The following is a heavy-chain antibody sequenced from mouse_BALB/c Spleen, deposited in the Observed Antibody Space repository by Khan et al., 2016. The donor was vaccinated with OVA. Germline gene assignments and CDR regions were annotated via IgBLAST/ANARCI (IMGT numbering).Heavy chain of an antibody. V-gene: IGHV1-7*01. CDR2: INPTSGYT. J-gene: IGHJ2*01. Sequence: QVQLKESGAELAKPGASVKMSCKASGYTFTSYWMHWIKQRLGQGLEWIGYINPTSGYTDYNQKFKDKATLTADKSSSTAYMQLSSMTSDDSAVYYCARDRIDYWGQGTALTVSS. CDR1: GYTFTSYW. CDR3: ARDRIDY.